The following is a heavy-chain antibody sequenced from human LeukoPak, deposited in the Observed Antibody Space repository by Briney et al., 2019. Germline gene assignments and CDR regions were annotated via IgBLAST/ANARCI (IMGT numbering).Heavy chain of an antibody. CDR2: ISSSGGTT. D-gene: IGHD2-15*01. CDR3: ARASGRGLYYFDY. Sequence: GGSLRLSCAASGFTFNTYAMHWVRQAPGKGLEFVSSISSSGGTTYYANSVKGRFTISRDDSKNTLYLQMGSLRPEDMAVYYCARASGRGLYYFDYWGQGTLVTVSP. J-gene: IGHJ4*02. V-gene: IGHV3-64*01. CDR1: GFTFNTYA.